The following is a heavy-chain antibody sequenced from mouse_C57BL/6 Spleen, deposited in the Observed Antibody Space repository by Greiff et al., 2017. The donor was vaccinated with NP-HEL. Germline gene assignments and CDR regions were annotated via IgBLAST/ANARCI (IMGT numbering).Heavy chain of an antibody. V-gene: IGHV2-2*01. D-gene: IGHD1-1*01. CDR3: ARDYGSSPFDY. J-gene: IGHJ2*01. CDR1: GFSLTSYG. CDR2: IWSGGST. Sequence: QVQLQQSGPGLVQPSQSLSITCTVSGFSLTSYGVHWVRQSPGKGLEWLGVIWSGGSTAYNAAFISRLSISKDNSKSQVFFKMNSLQADDTAIYYCARDYGSSPFDYWGQGTPLTVSS.